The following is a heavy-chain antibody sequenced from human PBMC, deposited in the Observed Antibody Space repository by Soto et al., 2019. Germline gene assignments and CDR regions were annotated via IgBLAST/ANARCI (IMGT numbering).Heavy chain of an antibody. V-gene: IGHV3-23*01. D-gene: IGHD6-6*01. CDR3: AKAEGSGSSRRYFDY. CDR2: ISTRGGST. Sequence: GGSLRLSCAASGFTFSSYAMSWVRQAPGKGLEWVSAISTRGGSTYYADSVKGRFTISRDNSKNTLYLQMNSLGAEDTAVYYCAKAEGSGSSRRYFDYWGQGTLVTVSS. CDR1: GFTFSSYA. J-gene: IGHJ4*02.